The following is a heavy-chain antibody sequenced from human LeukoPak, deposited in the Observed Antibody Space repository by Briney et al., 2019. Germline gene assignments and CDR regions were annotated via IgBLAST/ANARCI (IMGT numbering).Heavy chain of an antibody. CDR2: ISTTETT. CDR3: AREDSASGRGLGS. J-gene: IGHJ5*02. Sequence: SETLSLTCTVSSGSLSSYFWTWIRQPAGKGLEWIGRISTTETTHYSPSLKNRVNMSVDTSKNQFSLKMTSVTAADTAIYYCAREDSASGRGLGSWGQGTLVTVSS. D-gene: IGHD3-10*01. V-gene: IGHV4-4*07. CDR1: SGSLSSYF.